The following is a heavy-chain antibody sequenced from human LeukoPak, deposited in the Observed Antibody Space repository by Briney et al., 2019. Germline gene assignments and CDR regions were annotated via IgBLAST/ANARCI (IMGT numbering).Heavy chain of an antibody. CDR1: GGSISSYY. CDR3: ARRKGIPAAGYYFDY. V-gene: IGHV4-59*08. CDR2: IYYSGST. Sequence: SETLSLTCTVSGGSISSYYCSCTRQPPGEGLEWIGYIYYSGSTNYNPSLKSRVTISVDMSKNQFSLKLSSVTAADTAVYYCARRKGIPAAGYYFDYWGQGTLVTVSS. D-gene: IGHD2-2*01. J-gene: IGHJ4*02.